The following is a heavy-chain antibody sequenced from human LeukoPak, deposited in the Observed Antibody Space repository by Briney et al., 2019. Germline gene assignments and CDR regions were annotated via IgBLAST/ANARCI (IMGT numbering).Heavy chain of an antibody. D-gene: IGHD5-24*01. V-gene: IGHV4-38-2*01. CDR3: ARTQRWLQPQIDY. CDR2: IYYSGST. J-gene: IGHJ4*02. Sequence: IIYYSGSTYYNPSLKSRVTISVDTSKNQFSLKLSSVTAADTAVYYCARTQRWLQPQIDYWGQGTLVTVSS.